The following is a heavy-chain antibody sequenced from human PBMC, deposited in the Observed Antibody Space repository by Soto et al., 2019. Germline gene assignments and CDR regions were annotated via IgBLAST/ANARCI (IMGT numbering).Heavy chain of an antibody. CDR3: ARPKGPAAANYFDY. CDR1: GFTFSSYG. J-gene: IGHJ4*02. V-gene: IGHV3-33*01. CDR2: IWYDGSNK. Sequence: PGASLRLSCAASGFTFSSYGMHWVRQAPGKGLEWVAVIWYDGSNKYYADSVKGRFTISRDNSKNTLYLQMNSLRAEDTAVYYCARPKGPAAANYFDYWGQGTLVTVSS. D-gene: IGHD6-13*01.